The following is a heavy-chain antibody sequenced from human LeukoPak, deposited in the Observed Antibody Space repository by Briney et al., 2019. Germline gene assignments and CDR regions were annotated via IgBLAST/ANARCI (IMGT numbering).Heavy chain of an antibody. D-gene: IGHD1-26*01. CDR3: AKDYRWELLSVRPGRYFDY. J-gene: IGHJ4*02. CDR1: GFTFSSYG. V-gene: IGHV3-30*02. Sequence: GGSLRLSCAASGFTFSSYGMHWVPQAPGKGLEGVAFIRYDGSNKYYADSVKRRLTISRDNSKNTLYLEMNSQRAEETAVYYGAKDYRWELLSVRPGRYFDYWGQGTLVTVSS. CDR2: IRYDGSNK.